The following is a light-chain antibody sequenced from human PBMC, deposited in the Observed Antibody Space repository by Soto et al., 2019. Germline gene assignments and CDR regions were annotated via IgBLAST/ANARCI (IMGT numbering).Light chain of an antibody. Sequence: EIVLTQSPGTLSLSPGEKATLSCRASQSVSNNHLASYQQKPSQAPRPLICGASIRATGIPDRFSGSGSGTDFTLTINMLAPEDFAVYYCQQYGRPPITFGQGTRLEIK. V-gene: IGKV3-20*01. J-gene: IGKJ5*01. CDR3: QQYGRPPIT. CDR2: GAS. CDR1: QSVSNNH.